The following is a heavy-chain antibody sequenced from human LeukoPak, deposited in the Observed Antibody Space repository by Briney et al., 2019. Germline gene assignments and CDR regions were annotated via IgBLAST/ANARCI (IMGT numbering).Heavy chain of an antibody. V-gene: IGHV3-23*01. J-gene: IGHJ5*02. D-gene: IGHD3-9*01. CDR2: ISGSGGST. Sequence: PGGSLRLSCAASGFTFSSYAMSWVRQAPGKGLEWVSAISGSGGSTYYADSVKGRFTISRDNSKNTLYLQMNSLRAEDTAVYYCAKAGTYCDILHWFDPWGQGTLVTVSS. CDR3: AKAGTYCDILHWFDP. CDR1: GFTFSSYA.